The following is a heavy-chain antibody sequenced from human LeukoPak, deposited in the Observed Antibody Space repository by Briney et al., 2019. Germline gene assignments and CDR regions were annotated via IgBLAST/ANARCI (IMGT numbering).Heavy chain of an antibody. CDR1: GFTFSTYW. V-gene: IGHV3-20*04. Sequence: PGGSLRLSCAASGFTFSTYWMTWVRQAPGKGLEWVSGINWNGGSTSYADSMKGRFTISRDNAKNSLYLQMNSLRAEDTALYYCARDQGRVGALFYWGQGTLVTVSS. J-gene: IGHJ4*02. D-gene: IGHD1-26*01. CDR2: INWNGGST. CDR3: ARDQGRVGALFY.